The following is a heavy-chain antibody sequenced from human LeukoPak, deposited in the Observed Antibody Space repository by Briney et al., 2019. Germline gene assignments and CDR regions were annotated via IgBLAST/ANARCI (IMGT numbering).Heavy chain of an antibody. J-gene: IGHJ6*03. V-gene: IGHV3-73*01. CDR2: IRSKANSYAT. D-gene: IGHD4-17*01. Sequence: GGSLRLSCAASGFTFNGSGMHWVRQASGKGLEWVGRIRSKANSYATAYAASVKGRFTISRDDSKNTAYLQMKSLKTEDTAVYYCASPSPSTVTTYGYYYHYYMDVWGKGTTVTVSS. CDR1: GFTFNGSG. CDR3: ASPSPSTVTTYGYYYHYYMDV.